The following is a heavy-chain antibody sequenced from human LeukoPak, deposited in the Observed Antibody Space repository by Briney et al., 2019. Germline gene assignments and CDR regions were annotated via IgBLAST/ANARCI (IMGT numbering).Heavy chain of an antibody. CDR1: GYTFTSYG. D-gene: IGHD2-2*01. J-gene: IGHJ4*02. V-gene: IGHV1-18*01. Sequence: GASVKVSCKASGYTFTSYGISWVRQAPGQGLEWMGWISAYNGNTNYAQKLQGRVTMTTDTSTSTAYMELRSLRSDDTAVYYCAREAPKSNIVVVPAAIPFLNLDYWGQGTLVTVSS. CDR2: ISAYNGNT. CDR3: AREAPKSNIVVVPAAIPFLNLDY.